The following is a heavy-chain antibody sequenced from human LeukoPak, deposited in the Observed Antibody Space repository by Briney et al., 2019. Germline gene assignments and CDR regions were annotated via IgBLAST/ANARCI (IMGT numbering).Heavy chain of an antibody. Sequence: SETLSLTCAVSGGSITGFFWTWIRQPAGEGLQYIGRIFSRGGANYNPSLQSRVAMSVDTSQNLFPLKLTSVTAADTAVYCVRVATPDVSSPLDFWGQGILVTVSS. CDR2: IFSRGGA. J-gene: IGHJ4*02. V-gene: IGHV4-4*07. D-gene: IGHD6-19*01. CDR1: GGSITGFF. CDR3: RVATPDVSSPLDF.